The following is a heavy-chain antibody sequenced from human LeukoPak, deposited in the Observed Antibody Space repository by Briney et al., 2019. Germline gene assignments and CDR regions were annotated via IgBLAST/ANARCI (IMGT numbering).Heavy chain of an antibody. J-gene: IGHJ5*02. Sequence: GGSLRLSCAASGFTFSSYAMSWVRQAPGKGLEWVSAISGSGAGTYYADSVKGRFTISRDNSKNTLYLRMNSLRVEDTAVYYCAKDGGGMDTWNWFDPWGQGTLVTVSS. CDR2: ISGSGAGT. CDR3: AKDGGGMDTWNWFDP. V-gene: IGHV3-23*01. CDR1: GFTFSSYA. D-gene: IGHD3-16*01.